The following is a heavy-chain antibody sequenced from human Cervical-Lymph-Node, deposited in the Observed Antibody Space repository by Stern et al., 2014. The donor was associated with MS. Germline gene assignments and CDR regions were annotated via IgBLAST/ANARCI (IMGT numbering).Heavy chain of an antibody. CDR3: ATKLAGFSFYFDH. J-gene: IGHJ4*02. CDR2: LKSETDGGTA. D-gene: IGHD6-19*01. Sequence: AQLAESGGGLVKPGGSLRLSCAASGFTFPNACISCVLQPPGKGLELVGRLKSETDGGTAEYAAPVKGRFIISRDDSKNTLLLQMDGLRTDDTAIYYCATKLAGFSFYFDHWGQGNQVTVSS. CDR1: GFTFPNAC. V-gene: IGHV3-15*01.